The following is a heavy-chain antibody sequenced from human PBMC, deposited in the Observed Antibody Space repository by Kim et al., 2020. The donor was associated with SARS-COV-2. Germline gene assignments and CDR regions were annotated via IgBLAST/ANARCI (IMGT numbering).Heavy chain of an antibody. D-gene: IGHD1-26*01. Sequence: YSQTFQGTVTITKDISANTAYMDLGSLKSEDTAVYYCAREWLTSGFDYWGQGTLVTVSS. J-gene: IGHJ4*02. CDR3: AREWLTSGFDY. V-gene: IGHV1-3*01.